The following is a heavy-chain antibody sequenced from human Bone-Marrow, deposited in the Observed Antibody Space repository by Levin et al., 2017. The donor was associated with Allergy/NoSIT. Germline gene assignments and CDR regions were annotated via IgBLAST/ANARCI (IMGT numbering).Heavy chain of an antibody. V-gene: IGHV4-39*01. Sequence: SETLSLTCTVSGGSISSSSYYWGWIRQPPGKGLEWIGSIYYSGSTYYNPSLKSRVTISVDTSKNQFSLKLSSVTAADTAVYYCARRGITVTPGGLGEYWGQGTLVTVSS. CDR1: GGSISSSSYY. J-gene: IGHJ4*02. D-gene: IGHD4-17*01. CDR3: ARRGITVTPGGLGEY. CDR2: IYYSGST.